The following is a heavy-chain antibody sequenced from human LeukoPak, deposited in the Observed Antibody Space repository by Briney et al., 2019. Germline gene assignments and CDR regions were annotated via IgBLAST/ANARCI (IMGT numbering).Heavy chain of an antibody. Sequence: GGSLRLSCAASGFTFSSYWMSWVRQAPGKGLEWVANIKQDGSEKYYVDSVKGRFTISRDNAKNSLYLQMNSLRAEDTAVYYCARGIGAYCGGDCYPPYAFDIWGQGTMVTVSS. J-gene: IGHJ3*02. CDR1: GFTFSSYW. CDR2: IKQDGSEK. D-gene: IGHD2-21*02. CDR3: ARGIGAYCGGDCYPPYAFDI. V-gene: IGHV3-7*01.